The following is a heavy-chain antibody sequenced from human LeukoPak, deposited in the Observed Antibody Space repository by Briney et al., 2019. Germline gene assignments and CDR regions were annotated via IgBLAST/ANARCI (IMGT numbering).Heavy chain of an antibody. CDR2: IYHSGST. CDR1: GYSISSGYY. V-gene: IGHV4-38-2*02. CDR3: ARTHSGYSDY. Sequence: SEALSLTCTVSGYSISSGYYWGWIRPPPGKGLEWIGSIYHSGSTYYNPSLKSRVTISVDTSKNQFSLKLSSVTAADTAVYYCARTHSGYSDYWGQGTLVTVSS. D-gene: IGHD3-22*01. J-gene: IGHJ4*02.